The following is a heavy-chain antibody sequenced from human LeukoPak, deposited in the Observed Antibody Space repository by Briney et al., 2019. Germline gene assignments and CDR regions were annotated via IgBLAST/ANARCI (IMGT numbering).Heavy chain of an antibody. CDR3: ARAEPRIAAAGYYYDYMDV. CDR2: MNPNSGNT. V-gene: IGHV1-8*01. J-gene: IGHJ6*03. CDR1: GYTFTSYD. Sequence: ASVKVSCKASGYTFTSYDINWVRQATGPGLEWMGWMNPNSGNTGYAQKFQGRVTMTRNTSISTASLELRSLRSEDTAAYDCARAEPRIAAAGYYYDYMDVWVKGTTVTVSS. D-gene: IGHD6-13*01.